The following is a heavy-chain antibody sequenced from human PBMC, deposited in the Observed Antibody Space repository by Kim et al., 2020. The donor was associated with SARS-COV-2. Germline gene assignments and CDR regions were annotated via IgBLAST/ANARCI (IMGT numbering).Heavy chain of an antibody. Sequence: GGSLRLSCVGSGFIFSNYGLHWVRQAPGKGLEWVADISDDGSQGYYPDSVRGRFTISRDTSKNTLFLQMDSLRAEDTAVYYCANLTPNVEVSGWGQGTLVTVSS. D-gene: IGHD3-3*01. V-gene: IGHV3-30*18. CDR2: ISDDGSQG. CDR3: ANLTPNVEVSG. J-gene: IGHJ4*02. CDR1: GFIFSNYG.